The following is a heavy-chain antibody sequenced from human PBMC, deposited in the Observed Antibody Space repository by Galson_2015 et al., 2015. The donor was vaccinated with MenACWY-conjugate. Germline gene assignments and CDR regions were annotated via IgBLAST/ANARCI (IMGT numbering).Heavy chain of an antibody. V-gene: IGHV1-69*13. CDR3: ATSVDTAMVTYFDY. D-gene: IGHD5-18*01. CDR2: IIPIFGTA. J-gene: IGHJ4*02. Sequence: SVKVSCKASGGTFSSYAISWVRQALGQGLEWMGGIIPIFGTANYAQKFQGRVTITADESTSTAYMELSSLRSEDTAVYYCATSVDTAMVTYFDYWGQGTLVTVSS. CDR1: GGTFSSYA.